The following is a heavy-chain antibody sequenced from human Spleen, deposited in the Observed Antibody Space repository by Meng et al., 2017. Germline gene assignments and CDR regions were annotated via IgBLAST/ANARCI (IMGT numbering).Heavy chain of an antibody. CDR1: GGSFSGYY. D-gene: IGHD6-13*01. CDR3: ARDRPGIAAAGPRQSIDY. J-gene: IGHJ4*02. CDR2: INHSGST. V-gene: IGHV4-34*01. Sequence: ESLKISCAVYGGSFSGYYWSWIRQPPGKGLEWIGEINHSGSTNYNPSLKSRVTISVDTSKNQFSLKLSSVTAADTAVYYCARDRPGIAAAGPRQSIDYWGQGTLVTVSS.